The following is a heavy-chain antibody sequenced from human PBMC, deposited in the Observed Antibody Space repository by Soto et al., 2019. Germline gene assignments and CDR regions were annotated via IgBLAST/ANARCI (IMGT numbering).Heavy chain of an antibody. CDR2: INPSGGST. CDR3: ARDEAAAGTDYYYYYGMDV. CDR1: GYTFTSYY. D-gene: IGHD6-13*01. Sequence: ASVKVSCKASGYTFTSYYMHWVRQAPGQGLEWMGIINPSGGSTSYAQKFQGRVTMTRDTSTSTVYMELSSLRSEDTAVYYCARDEAAAGTDYYYYYGMDVWGQGTTVTVSS. V-gene: IGHV1-46*01. J-gene: IGHJ6*02.